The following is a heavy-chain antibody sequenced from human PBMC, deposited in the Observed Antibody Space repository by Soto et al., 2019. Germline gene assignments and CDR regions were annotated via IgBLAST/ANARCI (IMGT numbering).Heavy chain of an antibody. CDR2: ISYDGSNK. Sequence: QVQLVESGGGVVQPGRSLRLSCAASGFTFSSYAMHWVRQAPGKGLEWVAVISYDGSNKYYADSVKGRFTISRDNSKNTLYLQMNSLRAEDTAVYYCARDLYQAYYFDYGGQGTLVTVSS. CDR1: GFTFSSYA. CDR3: ARDLYQAYYFDY. D-gene: IGHD2-2*01. V-gene: IGHV3-30-3*01. J-gene: IGHJ4*02.